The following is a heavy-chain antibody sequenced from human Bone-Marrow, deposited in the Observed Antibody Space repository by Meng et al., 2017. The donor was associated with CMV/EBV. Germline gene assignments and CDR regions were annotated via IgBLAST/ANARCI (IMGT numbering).Heavy chain of an antibody. CDR3: TRDDRWVLDF. V-gene: IGHV3-7*01. Sequence: GESLKISCAASGFTFSTYWMSWARQAPGKGLEWVANIKQDGSKKYYVDSVRGRFTISRDNAGNSLYLVMNSLRVEDTAVYYCTRDDRWVLDFWGQGTLVTVSS. CDR2: IKQDGSKK. D-gene: IGHD1-26*01. CDR1: GFTFSTYW. J-gene: IGHJ4*02.